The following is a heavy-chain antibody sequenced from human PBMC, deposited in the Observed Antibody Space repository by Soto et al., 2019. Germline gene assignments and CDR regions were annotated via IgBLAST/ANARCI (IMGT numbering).Heavy chain of an antibody. CDR2: IYYSGST. J-gene: IGHJ5*02. V-gene: IGHV4-39*01. CDR1: GGSISSSSYY. CDR3: ARPQSSPWFDP. D-gene: IGHD2-15*01. Sequence: QLQLQESGPGLVKPSETLSLTCTVSGGSISSSSYYWGWIRQPPGKGLEWIGNIYYSGSTYYNPALMSVVATSVATSMTDSPATLCSVTAADTAVYYCARPQSSPWFDPWVQVTLVTVSS.